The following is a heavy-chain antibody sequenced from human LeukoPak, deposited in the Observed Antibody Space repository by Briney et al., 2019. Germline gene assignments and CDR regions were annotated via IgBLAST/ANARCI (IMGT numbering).Heavy chain of an antibody. J-gene: IGHJ5*02. CDR2: VSGSGNTI. D-gene: IGHD4-17*01. Sequence: KTGGSLRLSCAASGFSFSDYYMSWIRQAPGKGLEWVSYVSGSGNTIYYADSVKGRFTISRDNAKNSLFLQMNSLRAEDTAVYYCARETNVATVTHGYNWFDPWGQGTLVTVSS. V-gene: IGHV3-11*01. CDR1: GFSFSDYY. CDR3: ARETNVATVTHGYNWFDP.